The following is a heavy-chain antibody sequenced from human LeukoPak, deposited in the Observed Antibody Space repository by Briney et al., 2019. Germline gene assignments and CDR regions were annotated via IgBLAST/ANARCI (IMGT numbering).Heavy chain of an antibody. CDR3: ARSRRAAAGYFDY. D-gene: IGHD6-13*01. V-gene: IGHV1-46*01. J-gene: IGHJ4*02. CDR1: GYTFTIYY. CDR2: INPSGGST. Sequence: ASVQVSCKASGYTFTIYYMHWVRQAPGQGLEWMGIINPSGGSTSYAQKFQGRVTMTRDTSTSTVYMELSSLRSEDTAVYYCARSRRAAAGYFDYWGQGTLVTVSS.